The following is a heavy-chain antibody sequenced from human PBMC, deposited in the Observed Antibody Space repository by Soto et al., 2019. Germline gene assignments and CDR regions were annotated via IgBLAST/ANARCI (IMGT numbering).Heavy chain of an antibody. D-gene: IGHD6-6*01. CDR2: INHSGST. CDR1: GGSFSGYY. J-gene: IGHJ6*04. CDR3: AKAIAAPGMDV. V-gene: IGHV4-34*01. Sequence: PSETLSLTCAVYGGSFSGYYWSWIRQPPGKGLEWIGEINHSGSTNYNPSLKSRVTISVDTSKNQFSLKLSSVTAADTAVYYCAKAIAAPGMDVWGKETTVTVSS.